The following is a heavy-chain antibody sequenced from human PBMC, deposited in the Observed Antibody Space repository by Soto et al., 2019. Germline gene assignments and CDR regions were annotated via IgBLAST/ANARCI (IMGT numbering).Heavy chain of an antibody. V-gene: IGHV4-34*01. CDR2: INHSGST. CDR1: GGSFSGYS. CDR3: ARGTNLYYYYAMDV. Sequence: SQPLSLTCAVYGGSFSGYSWSWIRQPPGKGLEWIGEINHSGSTNYNPSLKSRVTISVDTSKNQFSLKLSSVTAADTAVYYCARGTNLYYYYAMDVWGQGTTVTVSS. J-gene: IGHJ6*02.